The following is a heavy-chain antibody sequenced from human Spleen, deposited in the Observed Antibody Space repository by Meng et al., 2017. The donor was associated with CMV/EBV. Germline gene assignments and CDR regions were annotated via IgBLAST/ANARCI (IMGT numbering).Heavy chain of an antibody. CDR1: GYAFADYY. CDR3: ARVGGWAGWYFDL. V-gene: IGHV1-2*02. D-gene: IGHD6-19*01. Sequence: ASVKVSCKASGYAFADYYIHWVRQAPGQGLEWVGWIDPDSGDTDYAQKFQGRVTLTRDTTSTAYMEVSGLTSDDTAMYFCARVGGWAGWYFDLWGRGTLVTVSS. J-gene: IGHJ2*01. CDR2: IDPDSGDT.